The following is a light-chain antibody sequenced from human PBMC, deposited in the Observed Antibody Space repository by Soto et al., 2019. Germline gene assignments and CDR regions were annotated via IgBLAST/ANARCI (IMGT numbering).Light chain of an antibody. CDR1: QSVSGTY. V-gene: IGKV3-20*01. CDR3: QHYDSSQWT. CDR2: GAS. J-gene: IGKJ1*01. Sequence: EIAVTQSPGTLSLSPGERVTLSCRASQSVSGTYLSWYQQKPGQTPRLLISGASNRATGIPDRFSGSGSGTDFTITISRLEPEDFAVYYCQHYDSSQWTFGQGTRVEIK.